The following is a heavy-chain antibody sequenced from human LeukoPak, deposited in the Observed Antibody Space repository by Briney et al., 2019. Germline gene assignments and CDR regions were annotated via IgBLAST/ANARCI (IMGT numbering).Heavy chain of an antibody. CDR1: GYTFTGYY. J-gene: IGHJ5*02. CDR3: AVVVVAATGFFGWFDP. Sequence: AASVKVSCKASGYTFTGYYMHWVRHAPGQGLEWMGWINPNSGGTNYAQKFQGRVTMTRDTSISTAYMELSRLRSDDTAVYYCAVVVVAATGFFGWFDPWGQGTLVTVSS. D-gene: IGHD2-15*01. V-gene: IGHV1-2*02. CDR2: INPNSGGT.